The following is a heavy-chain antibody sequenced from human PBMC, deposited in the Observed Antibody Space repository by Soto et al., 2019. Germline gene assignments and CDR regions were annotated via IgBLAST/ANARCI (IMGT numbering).Heavy chain of an antibody. Sequence: ASVKVSFTASRYTFTCYYIHWVRQAPGQGLEWMGWINPKSGGTNYALKFQGRVTMTRGTSISTAYMELRRLKSDDTAVYYCATGLEGYRDNWGQGTLVTVSS. CDR3: ATGLEGYRDN. CDR1: RYTFTCYY. D-gene: IGHD5-12*01. V-gene: IGHV1-2*02. CDR2: INPKSGGT. J-gene: IGHJ4*02.